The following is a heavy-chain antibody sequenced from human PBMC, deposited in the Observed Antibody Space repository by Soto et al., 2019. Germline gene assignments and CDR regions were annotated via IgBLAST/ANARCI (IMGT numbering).Heavy chain of an antibody. D-gene: IGHD3-22*01. CDR2: IGTRDDI. Sequence: PGGSLRLSCAASGFTFSDYAMSWVRQAPGKGLEWVSAIGTRDDIFYADSVKGRFTISRDDSKNTLYLQMNSLRAEDTAVYYCARDSYDSSGYSTPFDYWGQGTLVTVSS. CDR3: ARDSYDSSGYSTPFDY. J-gene: IGHJ4*02. V-gene: IGHV3-23*01. CDR1: GFTFSDYA.